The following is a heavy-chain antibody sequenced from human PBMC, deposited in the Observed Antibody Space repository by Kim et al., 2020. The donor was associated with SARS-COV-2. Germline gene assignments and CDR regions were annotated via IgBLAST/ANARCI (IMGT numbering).Heavy chain of an antibody. CDR3: ARAPAYSWRATIIGAIDY. Sequence: KGRFTISRDKSKNTLYLQMNSLRAEDTSVYYCARAPAYSWRATIIGAIDYWGQGTLVTVSS. V-gene: IGHV3-66*01. D-gene: IGHD5-12*01. J-gene: IGHJ4*02.